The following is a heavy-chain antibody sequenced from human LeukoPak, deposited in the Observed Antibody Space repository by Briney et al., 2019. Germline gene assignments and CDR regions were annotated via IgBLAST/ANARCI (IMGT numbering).Heavy chain of an antibody. Sequence: PGGSLRLSCAASGFTFSSYGMSWVRQAPGKGLEWVSAISGSGGSTYYADSVKGRFTISRDNAKNSLYLQMNSLRAEDTAVYYCARRYRTHYFDYWGQGTLVTVSS. CDR2: ISGSGGST. V-gene: IGHV3-23*01. CDR3: ARRYRTHYFDY. CDR1: GFTFSSYG. J-gene: IGHJ4*02. D-gene: IGHD1-1*01.